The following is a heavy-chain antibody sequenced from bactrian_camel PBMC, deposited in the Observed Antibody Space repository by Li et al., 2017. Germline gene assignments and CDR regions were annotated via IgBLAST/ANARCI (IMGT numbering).Heavy chain of an antibody. D-gene: IGHD4*01. CDR2: IQDADVKD. V-gene: IGHV3S44*01. CDR3: AADECDDESDYVEEYNY. Sequence: VESGGGSVRAGGSLRLSCAASGFTRSSYCMGWFRQRPGNEREGVAIQDADVKDWYADSVKGRFTISKDTAKNILYLQMNNLKPEDTAMYYCAADECDDESDYVEEYNYWGQGTQVTVS. J-gene: IGHJ4*01. CDR1: GFTRSSYC.